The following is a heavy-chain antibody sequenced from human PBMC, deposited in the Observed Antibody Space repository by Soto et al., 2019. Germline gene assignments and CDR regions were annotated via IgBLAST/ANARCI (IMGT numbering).Heavy chain of an antibody. CDR2: INHSGST. CDR1: GESFSGYY. J-gene: IGHJ6*02. Sequence: PSETLSLTCAVYGESFSGYYWSWIRQPPGKGLEWIGEINHSGSTNYNPSLKSRVTISVDTSKNQFSLKLSSVTAADTAVYYCARLTYYDFWSGPWVDYGMDVWGQGTTVTVSS. V-gene: IGHV4-34*01. CDR3: ARLTYYDFWSGPWVDYGMDV. D-gene: IGHD3-3*01.